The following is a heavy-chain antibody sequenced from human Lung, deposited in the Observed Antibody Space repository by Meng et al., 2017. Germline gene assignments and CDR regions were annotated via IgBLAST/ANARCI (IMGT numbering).Heavy chain of an antibody. J-gene: IGHJ2*01. V-gene: IGHV4-30-4*01. CDR1: GGSISSSNYY. CDR2: IYNSGST. CDR3: ARGQKGYFDL. Sequence: QGQLQESGPGLVKPSQTLSLTCNVSGGSISSSNYYWSWIRQPPGKGLEWSGHIYNSGSTYYNPSLKSRITISVDTSKNQFSLKLSSVTAADTAVYYCARGQKGYFDLWGRGTLVTVSS.